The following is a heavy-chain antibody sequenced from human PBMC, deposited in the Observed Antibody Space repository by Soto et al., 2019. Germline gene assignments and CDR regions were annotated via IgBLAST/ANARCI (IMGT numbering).Heavy chain of an antibody. V-gene: IGHV3-30*18. D-gene: IGHD6-19*01. CDR1: GFTFSSFG. Sequence: QVQLVESGGGVVQPGRSLRLSCAASGFTFSSFGMHWVRQAPGKGLEWVALISYDGSNKYYADSVKGRFTISRDKSKNTLYLQMNSLRAEDTAFYYCAKDRVLSSADLDYWGQGTLVTVSS. J-gene: IGHJ4*02. CDR3: AKDRVLSSADLDY. CDR2: ISYDGSNK.